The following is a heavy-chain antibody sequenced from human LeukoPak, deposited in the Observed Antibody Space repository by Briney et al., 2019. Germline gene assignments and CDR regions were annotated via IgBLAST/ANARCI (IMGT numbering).Heavy chain of an antibody. CDR1: GGTFSSYP. CDR2: ITPIFGAA. Sequence: SVKVSCKASGGTFSSYPLTWVRQAPGQGLEWMGEITPIFGAANYAQTFQGRVTITADESTSTDYMELSSLRSEDTAVYYCAREGCSGGSCKANWFDPWGQGTLVTVSS. V-gene: IGHV1-69*01. D-gene: IGHD2-15*01. CDR3: AREGCSGGSCKANWFDP. J-gene: IGHJ5*02.